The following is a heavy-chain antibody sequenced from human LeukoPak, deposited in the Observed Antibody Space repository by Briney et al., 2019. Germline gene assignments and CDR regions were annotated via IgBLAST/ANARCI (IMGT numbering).Heavy chain of an antibody. CDR3: AGFHRATRDY. D-gene: IGHD2-15*01. CDR2: IYYSGST. CDR1: GGSISSGGYY. V-gene: IGHV4-31*03. Sequence: SQTLSLTCTVSGGSISSGGYYWSWIRKHPGKGLEWIGYIYYSGSTYYNPSLKSRVTISLDTSKNQFSLKLSSVTAADPAVYYCAGFHRATRDYWGQGTLVTVSS. J-gene: IGHJ4*02.